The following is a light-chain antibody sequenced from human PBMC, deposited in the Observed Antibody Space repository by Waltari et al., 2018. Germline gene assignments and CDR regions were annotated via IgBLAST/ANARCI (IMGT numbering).Light chain of an antibody. CDR2: EAT. V-gene: IGLV2-23*01. Sequence: QSALTQPASVSGSPGKSITISCTGTSSDVGRYNFVSWYQQHPGNAPKLMIYEATKRPSGVSDRFSGSKSGNTASLTISGLQAEDEADYYCCSYAGSNTWVFGGGTKVTVL. J-gene: IGLJ3*02. CDR1: SSDVGRYNF. CDR3: CSYAGSNTWV.